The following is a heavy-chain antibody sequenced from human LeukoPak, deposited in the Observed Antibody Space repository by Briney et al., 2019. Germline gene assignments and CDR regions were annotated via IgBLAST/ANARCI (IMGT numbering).Heavy chain of an antibody. D-gene: IGHD4-17*01. CDR2: ISGSGGST. Sequence: GGSLRLSCAASGFTFSSYAMSWVRQAPGKGLEWVSAISGSGGSTYYADSVKGRFTISRDNSKNTLYLQMNSLRGEDTAIYFCARDNGDYLFDYWGQGTLVTVSS. J-gene: IGHJ4*02. CDR3: ARDNGDYLFDY. V-gene: IGHV3-23*01. CDR1: GFTFSSYA.